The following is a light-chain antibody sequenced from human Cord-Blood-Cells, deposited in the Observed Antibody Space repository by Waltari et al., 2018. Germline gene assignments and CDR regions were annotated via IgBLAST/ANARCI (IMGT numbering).Light chain of an antibody. V-gene: IGLV1-40*01. Sequence: QSVLTQPPSVSGAPGQRVTRTCTGSSPNIRGGYAVHWYQQLPGTAPKLLIYGNSNRPSGVPDRFSGSKSGTSASLAITGLQAEDEADYYCQSYDSSLSGSYVFGTGTKVTVL. CDR3: QSYDSSLSGSYV. CDR2: GNS. J-gene: IGLJ1*01. CDR1: SPNIRGGYA.